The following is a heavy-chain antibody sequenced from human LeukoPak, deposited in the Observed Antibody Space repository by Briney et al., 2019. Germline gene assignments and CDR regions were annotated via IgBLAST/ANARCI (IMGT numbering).Heavy chain of an antibody. Sequence: GGSLRLSCAASGFTFSIYAMSWVRQAPGKGLQWVSSITSRGESTWYVDSVKGRFTITRDNPENTLYLQMHSLRAEDTAVYYCARDRPNYYGSDGHYYRRDGDYWGRGTLVSVSS. J-gene: IGHJ4*02. CDR2: ITSRGEST. D-gene: IGHD3-22*01. CDR3: ARDRPNYYGSDGHYYRRDGDY. V-gene: IGHV3-23*01. CDR1: GFTFSIYA.